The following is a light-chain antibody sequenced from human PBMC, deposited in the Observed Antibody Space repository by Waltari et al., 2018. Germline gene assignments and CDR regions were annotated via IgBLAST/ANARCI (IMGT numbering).Light chain of an antibody. V-gene: IGKV1-9*01. Sequence: DIKLTQSPSFLSASVGDRVTITCRASQGINSYLAWYQQKPGKAPKLLIYDASTLQSGVPPRFSGSGSGTEFTLTISSLQPEDFATYYCQQLNNYPITFGQGTRLDI. J-gene: IGKJ5*01. CDR2: DAS. CDR1: QGINSY. CDR3: QQLNNYPIT.